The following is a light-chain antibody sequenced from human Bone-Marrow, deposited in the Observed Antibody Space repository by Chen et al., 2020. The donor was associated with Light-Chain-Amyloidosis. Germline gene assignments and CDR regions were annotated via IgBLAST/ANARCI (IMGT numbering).Light chain of an antibody. V-gene: IGLV3-21*02. CDR1: NIGSTS. CDR3: QVWDRSSDRPV. Sequence: SYVLTQPSSVSVAPGQTATIAWGGNNIGSTSVHWYQQPPGQAPLLVVYDDSDRPSGIPGRLSGSNSGNTATLPISRVEAGDEADYYCQVWDRSSDRPVFGGGTKLTVL. CDR2: DDS. J-gene: IGLJ3*02.